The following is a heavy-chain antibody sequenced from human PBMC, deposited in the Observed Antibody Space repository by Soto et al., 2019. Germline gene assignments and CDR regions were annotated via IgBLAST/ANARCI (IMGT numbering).Heavy chain of an antibody. CDR2: INHSGST. V-gene: IGHV4-34*01. CDR3: ARVGTFFIDY. CDR1: GGSFSGYY. J-gene: IGHJ4*02. Sequence: SETLSLTCAVYGGSFSGYYWSWIRQPPGKGLEWIGEINHSGSTNYNPSLKSRVTISVDTSKNQFSLKLSSVTAADTAVYYCARVGTFFIDYWGQGTLVTVSS. D-gene: IGHD3-3*02.